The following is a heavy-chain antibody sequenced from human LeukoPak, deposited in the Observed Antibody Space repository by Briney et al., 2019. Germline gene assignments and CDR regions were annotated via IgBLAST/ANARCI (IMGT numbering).Heavy chain of an antibody. CDR1: GFTFSSYW. Sequence: GGPLRLSCAASGFTFSSYWMSWVRQAPGKGLEWVANIKQDGSEKYYVDSVKGRFTISRDNAKNSLYLQMNSLRAEDTAVYYCARGGDVVVPAVPFDPWGQGTLVTVSS. V-gene: IGHV3-7*01. CDR2: IKQDGSEK. J-gene: IGHJ5*02. D-gene: IGHD2-2*01. CDR3: ARGGDVVVPAVPFDP.